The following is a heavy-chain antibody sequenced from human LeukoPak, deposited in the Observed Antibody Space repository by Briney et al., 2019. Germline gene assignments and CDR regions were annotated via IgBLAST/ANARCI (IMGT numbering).Heavy chain of an antibody. CDR2: ISGSGGST. J-gene: IGHJ4*02. Sequence: GGSLRLSCAASGFTFSSYAMSWVRQAPGKGLEWVSAISGSGGSTYYADSVKGRFTISRDNSKNTLYLQMNSLRAEDTAVYYCAKASSTIFGVVTRGSHFDYWGQGTLVTVSS. CDR1: GFTFSSYA. V-gene: IGHV3-23*01. D-gene: IGHD3-3*01. CDR3: AKASSTIFGVVTRGSHFDY.